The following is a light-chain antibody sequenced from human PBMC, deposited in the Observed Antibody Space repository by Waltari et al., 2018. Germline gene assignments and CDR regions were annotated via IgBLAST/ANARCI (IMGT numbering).Light chain of an antibody. Sequence: DIQMTQFPTSLSASVEDRGTITCRASQTITNYLNWYQQKSGKAPRLLIYGASNLQGGVPSRFRGSGSGTDFTLTISSLQPEDFATYYCQQTYITPRTFGQGTKVEIK. CDR3: QQTYITPRT. V-gene: IGKV1-39*01. CDR1: QTITNY. J-gene: IGKJ1*01. CDR2: GAS.